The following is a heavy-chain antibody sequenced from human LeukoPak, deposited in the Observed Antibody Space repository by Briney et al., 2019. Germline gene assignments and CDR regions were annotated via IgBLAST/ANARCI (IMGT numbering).Heavy chain of an antibody. V-gene: IGHV4-4*09. J-gene: IGHJ6*03. Sequence: PSETLSLTCTVSGGSISSYDWSWIRQPPGKGLEWIAYIYSSGSTNYNPSLKSRVTRSVDTSKNQSSLKLSSVTAADSAVYYCARLNYGRRDYYYYYYMDVWGKGTTVTVSS. CDR3: ARLNYGRRDYYYYYYMDV. D-gene: IGHD3-10*01. CDR2: IYSSGST. CDR1: GGSISSYD.